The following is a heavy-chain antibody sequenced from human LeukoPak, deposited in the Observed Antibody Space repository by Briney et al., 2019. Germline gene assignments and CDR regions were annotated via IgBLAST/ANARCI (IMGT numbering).Heavy chain of an antibody. Sequence: GGSLRLSCAASGFTFSNYAMSWVRQAPGKGLEWVSGIRSSGSSTYYADSVKGRFTISRDNSKSTLYLQMNSLRAEDTAVYYCAKDDSDNWNYFDYWGQGTLVTVSS. CDR1: GFTFSNYA. V-gene: IGHV3-23*01. J-gene: IGHJ4*02. CDR3: AKDDSDNWNYFDY. D-gene: IGHD3-22*01. CDR2: IRSSGSST.